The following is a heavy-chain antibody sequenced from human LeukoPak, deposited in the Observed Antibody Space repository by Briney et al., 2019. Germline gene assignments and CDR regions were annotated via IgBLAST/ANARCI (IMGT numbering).Heavy chain of an antibody. V-gene: IGHV3-11*04. D-gene: IGHD1-26*01. CDR3: ARVSSPGRYYFDY. CDR1: GFTFSDYY. J-gene: IGHJ4*02. CDR2: ISSSGSTI. Sequence: GGSLRLSCAASGFTFSDYYMSWIRQAPGKGLEWVSYISSSGSTIYYADSVRGRFTISRDNAKNSLYLQMNSLRAEDTAVYYCARVSSPGRYYFDYWGQGTLVTVSS.